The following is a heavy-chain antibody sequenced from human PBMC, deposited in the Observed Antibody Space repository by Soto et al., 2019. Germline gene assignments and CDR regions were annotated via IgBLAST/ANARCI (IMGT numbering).Heavy chain of an antibody. CDR1: GFTFRNYG. CDR2: IWYDGSNK. CDR3: ARDVRSRGYDL. J-gene: IGHJ5*02. D-gene: IGHD3-10*02. Sequence: QVQLVESGGGVVQPGRSLRLSCAASGFTFRNYGMHWVRQAPGKGLEWLAVIWYDGSNKYYADSVKGRFTISRDNSKNTLYLEMNSLRDEDTAVYYCARDVRSRGYDLWGQGTLVIVSS. V-gene: IGHV3-33*01.